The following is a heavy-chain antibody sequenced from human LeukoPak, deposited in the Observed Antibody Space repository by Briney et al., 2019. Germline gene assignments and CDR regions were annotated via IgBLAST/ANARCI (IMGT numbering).Heavy chain of an antibody. CDR2: INPNSGGT. D-gene: IGHD3-9*01. V-gene: IGHV1-2*02. Sequence: ASVTVSFKASGYNFAGSDMHGVRQAPGHGLEWMGWINPNSGGTNYAQTFQGRVTVTSDTTMSTAYMELTRLTSDDSAMYYCARSKYYVLTGSPDYWGQGTLVTVSS. CDR3: ARSKYYVLTGSPDY. J-gene: IGHJ4*02. CDR1: GYNFAGSD.